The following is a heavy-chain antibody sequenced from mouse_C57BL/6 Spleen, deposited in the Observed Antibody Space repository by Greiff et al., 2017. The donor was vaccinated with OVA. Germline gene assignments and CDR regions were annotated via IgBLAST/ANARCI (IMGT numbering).Heavy chain of an antibody. J-gene: IGHJ3*01. V-gene: IGHV1-26*01. D-gene: IGHD2-4*01. Sequence: EVQLQQSGPELVKPGASVKISCKASGYTFTDYYMNWVKQSHGKSLEWIGDINPNNGGTSYNQKFKGKATLTVDKSSSTAYMELRSLTSEDSEVYYCAIGYDYPVYWGQGTLVTVSA. CDR2: INPNNGGT. CDR3: AIGYDYPVY. CDR1: GYTFTDYY.